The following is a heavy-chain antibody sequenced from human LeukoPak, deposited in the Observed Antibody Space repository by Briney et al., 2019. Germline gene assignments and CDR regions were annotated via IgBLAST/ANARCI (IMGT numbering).Heavy chain of an antibody. J-gene: IGHJ4*02. CDR1: GLTVSSNY. CDR2: IYSDGRT. Sequence: GGSLRLSCAASGLTVSSNYMSWVRQAPGKGLEWVSVIYSDGRTFYADSVKGRFTISRDNSKNTLSLQVSSLRTEDTAVYYCAKDRYSYAFEYSDSWGQGTLVTVSS. CDR3: AKDRYSYAFEYSDS. V-gene: IGHV3-53*05. D-gene: IGHD5-18*01.